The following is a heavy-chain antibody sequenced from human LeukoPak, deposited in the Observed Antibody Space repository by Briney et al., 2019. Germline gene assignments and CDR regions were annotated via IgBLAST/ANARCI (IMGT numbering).Heavy chain of an antibody. V-gene: IGHV1-2*02. J-gene: IGHJ6*03. CDR3: AKGAILIQVIILPENYYYMDV. CDR1: GYAFSGYD. Sequence: ASVKASCKASGYAFSGYDMHWIPQAPGQGREWMGWISLKSVDTKYARKFQGRVTMTRDTSMSTAYMELERLSSDDTALYYCAKGAILIQVIILPENYYYMDVWGKGTTVTVSS. CDR2: ISLKSVDT. D-gene: IGHD3-9*01.